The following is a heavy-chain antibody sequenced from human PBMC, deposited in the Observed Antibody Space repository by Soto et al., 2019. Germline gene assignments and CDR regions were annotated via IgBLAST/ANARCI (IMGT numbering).Heavy chain of an antibody. Sequence: SETLSLTCTVSGGSITSSSHYWGWIRQHPGKGLECIGNIYYDGNPYYTPSLKSRLTISVDTSKNQLSLKLSSVTAADMAVYYCVRLRGYCITTVRHGSYAMDVWGQGTAVTGFS. D-gene: IGHD2-15*01. J-gene: IGHJ6*02. CDR3: VRLRGYCITTVRHGSYAMDV. CDR2: IYYDGNP. V-gene: IGHV4-39*01. CDR1: GGSITSSSHY.